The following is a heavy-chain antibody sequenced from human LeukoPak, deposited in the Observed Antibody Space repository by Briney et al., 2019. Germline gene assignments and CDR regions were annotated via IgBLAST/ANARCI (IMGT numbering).Heavy chain of an antibody. D-gene: IGHD6-19*01. J-gene: IGHJ4*02. CDR1: GFSFSTYG. CDR2: IWYDGSKT. V-gene: IGHV3-33*01. Sequence: GRSLRLSCVASGFSFSTYGYHWVRQAPGKGLEWVALIWYDGSKTYYADSVKGRFTISRDNAKNSLYLQMNSLRAEDTAVYYCARESYSSGWYSFGGLDYWGQGTLVTVSS. CDR3: ARESYSSGWYSFGGLDY.